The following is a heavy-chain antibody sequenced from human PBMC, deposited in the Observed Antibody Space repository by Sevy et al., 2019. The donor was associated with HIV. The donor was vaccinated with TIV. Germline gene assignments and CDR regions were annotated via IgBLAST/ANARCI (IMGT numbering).Heavy chain of an antibody. CDR3: NRVRIFRMLISEDGVDV. D-gene: IGHD3-3*01. V-gene: IGHV4-39*01. Sequence: SETLSLTCTVSGGSISSNNYYWVWIRQPPGKGLEWIGTIYYSGSTYYNPSLKSRVTISVDTSKNQFSLKMSSVTAADTAVYYCNRVRIFRMLISEDGVDVWGQGTTVTVSS. CDR2: IYYSGST. J-gene: IGHJ6*02. CDR1: GGSISSNNYY.